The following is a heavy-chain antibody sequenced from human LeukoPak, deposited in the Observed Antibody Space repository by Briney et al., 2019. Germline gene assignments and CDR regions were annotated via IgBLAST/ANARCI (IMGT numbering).Heavy chain of an antibody. V-gene: IGHV3-11*04. Sequence: PGGSLRLSCAASGFTFSDYYMSWIRQAPGKGLEWVSYISSSGSTIYYADSVKGRFTISRDNAKNSLYLQMNSLRAEDTAVYYCARVVYCSSTSCYRWWYYYYYMDVWGKGTTVTVSS. CDR1: GFTFSDYY. CDR2: ISSSGSTI. CDR3: ARVVYCSSTSCYRWWYYYYYMDV. J-gene: IGHJ6*03. D-gene: IGHD2-2*01.